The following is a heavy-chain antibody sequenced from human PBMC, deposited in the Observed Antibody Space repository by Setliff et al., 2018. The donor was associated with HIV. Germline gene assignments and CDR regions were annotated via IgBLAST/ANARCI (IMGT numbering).Heavy chain of an antibody. Sequence: ASVKVSCKASGYSLTSYSINWVRQAPGQGLEWMGYINTNTGNPTYAQGFTGRFVFSVDTPVSTAYLQIFSLKAEDTAVYYCTRDHTPPPNYDFWSGQIDLRNIFYYMDVLGTGSPVTVSS. CDR2: INTNTGNP. J-gene: IGHJ6*03. CDR1: GYSLTSYS. V-gene: IGHV7-4-1*01. D-gene: IGHD3-3*01. CDR3: TRDHTPPPNYDFWSGQIDLRNIFYYMDV.